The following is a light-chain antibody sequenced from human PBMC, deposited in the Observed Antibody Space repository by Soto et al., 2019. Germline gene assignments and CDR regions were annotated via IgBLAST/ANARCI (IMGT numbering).Light chain of an antibody. Sequence: QLVLTQPPSVSGAPGQRVTISCTGSSSNIGAGYDVHWYQHLPGTAPKLLIFGNSNRPSGVPDRFSGSQSGTSASLAISGLQAEDEADYYCQSFDGSLRVFGTGTKVTVL. V-gene: IGLV1-40*01. J-gene: IGLJ1*01. CDR3: QSFDGSLRV. CDR2: GNS. CDR1: SSNIGAGYD.